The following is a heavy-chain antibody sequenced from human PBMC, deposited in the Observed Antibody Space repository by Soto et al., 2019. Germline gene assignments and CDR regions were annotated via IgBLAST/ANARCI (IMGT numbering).Heavy chain of an antibody. J-gene: IGHJ5*02. Sequence: GGSLRLSCAASGFTFSSYAMSWVRQAPGKGLEWVSAISGSGGSTYYADSVKGRFTISRDNSKNTLYLQMNSLRAEDTAVYYCAKDRSVVVVPAAFDPWGQGTLVTVSS. V-gene: IGHV3-23*01. CDR3: AKDRSVVVVPAAFDP. CDR2: ISGSGGST. CDR1: GFTFSSYA. D-gene: IGHD2-2*01.